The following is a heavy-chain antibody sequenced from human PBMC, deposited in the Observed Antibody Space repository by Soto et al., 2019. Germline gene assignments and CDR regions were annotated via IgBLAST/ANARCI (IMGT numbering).Heavy chain of an antibody. D-gene: IGHD4-4*01. Sequence: VGSLRLSCAASGFTFTSYGMHWVRQAPGKGLEWMALILHDGSAEYYADSVKGRFTISRDNSKNPLYLQMNSLRAEDTAVYYCARSRDGYSFYFYYGMDGWGQGTTVTVSS. CDR1: GFTFTSYG. CDR3: ARSRDGYSFYFYYGMDG. V-gene: IGHV3-30*03. CDR2: ILHDGSAE. J-gene: IGHJ6*02.